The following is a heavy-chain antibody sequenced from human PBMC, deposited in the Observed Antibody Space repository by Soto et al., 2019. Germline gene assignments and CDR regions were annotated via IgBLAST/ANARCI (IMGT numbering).Heavy chain of an antibody. CDR1: GFTFSSYS. CDR3: ARSGYCSGGSCDSGDY. D-gene: IGHD2-15*01. CDR2: ISSSSSYI. J-gene: IGHJ4*02. Sequence: TGGSLRLSCAASGFTFSSYSMNWVRQAPGKGLEWVSSISSSSSYIYYADSVKGRFTISRDNAKNSLYLQMNSLRAEDTAVYYCARSGYCSGGSCDSGDYWGQGTLVTVS. V-gene: IGHV3-21*01.